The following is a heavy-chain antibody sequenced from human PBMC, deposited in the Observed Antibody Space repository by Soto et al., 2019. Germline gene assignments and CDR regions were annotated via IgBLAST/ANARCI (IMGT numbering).Heavy chain of an antibody. CDR3: AAQLTADGYFDL. CDR2: TYWDDTQ. CDR1: GVSVSKSGSS. Sequence: QITLKESGPALAKPTQTLTLTCTLPGVSVSKSGSSVCWILQPPGKALEWLALTYWDDTQRYNPSLSRRLTISRDTSKSQVVRSVTRMDPGDTSTYFCAAQLTADGYFDLWGRGTLGSVSS. V-gene: IGHV2-5*02. J-gene: IGHJ2*01. D-gene: IGHD1-1*01.